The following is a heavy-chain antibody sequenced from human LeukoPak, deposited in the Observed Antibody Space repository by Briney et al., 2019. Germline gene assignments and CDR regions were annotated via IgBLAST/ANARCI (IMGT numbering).Heavy chain of an antibody. J-gene: IGHJ6*03. Sequence: SETLSLTCTVSGGSISSYYWSWIRQPPGKGLEWIGYIYYSGSTNYNPSLKSRVTISVDTSKNQFSLKLSSVTAADTAVYYCARASFYYYYLDVWGKGTTVTVSS. CDR2: IYYSGST. D-gene: IGHD3-3*02. V-gene: IGHV4-59*12. CDR1: GGSISSYY. CDR3: ARASFYYYYLDV.